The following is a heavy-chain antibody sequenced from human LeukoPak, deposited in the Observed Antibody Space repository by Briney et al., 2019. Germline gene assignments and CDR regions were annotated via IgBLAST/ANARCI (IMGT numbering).Heavy chain of an antibody. CDR2: IWYDGTSK. D-gene: IGHD5-18*01. CDR1: GISFSSHC. V-gene: IGHV3-33*01. CDR3: ARDGFGATAIGY. Sequence: GRSLRLSCAASGISFSSHCMHWVRQAPGKGLEWLSVIWYDGTSKDYADSVKDRFTISRDNAKNSLYLQMNSLRAEDTAVYYGARDGFGATAIGYWGQGNLVTVSS. J-gene: IGHJ4*02.